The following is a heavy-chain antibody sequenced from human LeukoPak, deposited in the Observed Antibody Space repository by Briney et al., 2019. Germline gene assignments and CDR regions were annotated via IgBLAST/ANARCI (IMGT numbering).Heavy chain of an antibody. J-gene: IGHJ4*02. V-gene: IGHV3-33*01. CDR1: GFISRSFD. D-gene: IGHD1-26*01. CDR3: PRGGSPSDH. Sequence: PGGSLRLSCAASGFISRSFDIHWIRQTPGKGLEWVALVRFDGSDKYYADSVRGRFTLSIDNSKNTVYLQMTSLRAEDTGFYYCPRGGSPSDHWGQGTLVTVSS. CDR2: VRFDGSDK.